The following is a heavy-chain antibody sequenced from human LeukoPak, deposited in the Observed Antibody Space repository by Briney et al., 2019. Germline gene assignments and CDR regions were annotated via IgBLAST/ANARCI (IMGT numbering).Heavy chain of an antibody. V-gene: IGHV4-39*07. J-gene: IGHJ4*02. CDR3: ARSVYHGSGSYYIDY. D-gene: IGHD3-10*01. CDR2: IYYSGST. Sequence: SETLSLTCTVSGGSISSSSYYWGWIRQPPGKGLEWIGSIYYSGSTYYNPSLKSRVTISVDTSKNQFSLKLSSVTAADTAVYYCARSVYHGSGSYYIDYWGQGTLVTVSS. CDR1: GGSISSSSYY.